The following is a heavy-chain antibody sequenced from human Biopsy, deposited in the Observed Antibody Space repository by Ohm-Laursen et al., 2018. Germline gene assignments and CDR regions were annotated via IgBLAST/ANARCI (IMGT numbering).Heavy chain of an antibody. CDR3: VRTWGGYDFDS. CDR1: GFTFSSNV. J-gene: IGHJ4*01. D-gene: IGHD3-16*01. V-gene: IGHV3-23*01. CDR2: LDVAEYNI. Sequence: SLRLSCTAAGFTFSSNVMSWVRQAPGKGLEWISRLDVAEYNIYYADSVRGRFTASRDNSKGMVYLQMDSLRVDDTAVYYCVRTWGGYDFDSWGPGTLVTVSS.